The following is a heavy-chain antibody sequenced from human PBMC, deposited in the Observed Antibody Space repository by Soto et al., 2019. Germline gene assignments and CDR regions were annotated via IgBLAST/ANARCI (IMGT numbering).Heavy chain of an antibody. CDR3: ARDQGVAAAGITWFDP. Sequence: PSETLSLTCTVSGASMNSYHWSWIRQPAGKGLEWIGHIHSSGSNNYNPSLKSRVTMSVDTSKNQFSLRLMSLTAADTAVYYCARDQGVAAAGITWFDPWGQGSLVTVSS. J-gene: IGHJ5*02. CDR2: IHSSGSN. D-gene: IGHD6-13*01. CDR1: GASMNSYH. V-gene: IGHV4-4*07.